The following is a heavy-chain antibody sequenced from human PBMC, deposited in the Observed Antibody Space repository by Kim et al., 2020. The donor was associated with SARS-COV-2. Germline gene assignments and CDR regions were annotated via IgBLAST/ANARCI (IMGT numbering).Heavy chain of an antibody. CDR2: ISWNSGSV. V-gene: IGHV3-9*01. D-gene: IGHD1-26*01. J-gene: IGHJ4*02. CDR3: VKDISLGIMGATSTFDF. CDR1: GFTFDDSA. Sequence: GRSLRLSCAASGFTFDDSAMHWVRQAPGKGLEWVSGISWNSGSVAYADSVKGRFTISRDNAKNSLYLQMNSLRAEDTALYYCVKDISLGIMGATSTFDFWGQGTLVTVSS.